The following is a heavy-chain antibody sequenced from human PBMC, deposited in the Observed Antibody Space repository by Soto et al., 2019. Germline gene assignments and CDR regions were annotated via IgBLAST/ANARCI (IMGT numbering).Heavy chain of an antibody. CDR2: IYHSGST. CDR3: ASSGYSHNSGMDV. D-gene: IGHD3-22*01. CDR1: GGSISSGGYS. V-gene: IGHV4-30-2*01. Sequence: SETLSLTCAVSGGSISSGGYSWSWIRQPPGKGLEWIGYIYHSGSTYYNPSLKSRVTISVDRSKNQFSLKLSSVTAADTAVYYFASSGYSHNSGMDVWRQGITVSVYS. J-gene: IGHJ6*02.